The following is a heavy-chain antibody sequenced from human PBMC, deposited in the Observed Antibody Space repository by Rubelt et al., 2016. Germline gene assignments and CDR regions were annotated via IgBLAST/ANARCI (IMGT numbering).Heavy chain of an antibody. V-gene: IGHV3-23*01. CDR3: AKQGGHSSSFHSDH. J-gene: IGHJ5*02. D-gene: IGHD3-22*01. Sequence: GLEWVSTISESGGGTYYADSVKGRFTLSRDNSKNTLYLRMNSLRAEDTAVYYCAKQGGHSSSFHSDHWGQGTLITVSS. CDR2: ISESGGGT.